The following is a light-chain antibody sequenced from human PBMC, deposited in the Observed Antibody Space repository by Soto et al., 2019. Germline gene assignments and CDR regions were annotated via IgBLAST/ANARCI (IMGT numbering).Light chain of an antibody. CDR3: TSYTTSSTVV. V-gene: IGLV2-8*01. Sequence: QSALAQPPSASGSPGQSVTISCTGSGSDIGAYNFVSWYQQHPGKAPKLMIFGVTERPSGVPDRFSGSKSGNTASLTVSGLQADDEADYYCTSYTTSSTVVFGGGTKLTVX. CDR2: GVT. CDR1: GSDIGAYNF. J-gene: IGLJ2*01.